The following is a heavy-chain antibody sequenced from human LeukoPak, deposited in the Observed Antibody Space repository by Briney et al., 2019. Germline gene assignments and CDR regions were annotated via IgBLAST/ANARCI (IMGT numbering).Heavy chain of an antibody. V-gene: IGHV3-30-3*01. J-gene: IGHJ4*02. D-gene: IGHD2-2*02. Sequence: PGRSLRLSCAASGFTFSSYAMHWFRQAPGKGLEWVAVISYDGSNKYYADSVKGRFTISRDNSKNTLYLQMNSLRAEDTAVYYCAREAVVPAAIFDYWGQGTLVTVSS. CDR2: ISYDGSNK. CDR3: AREAVVPAAIFDY. CDR1: GFTFSSYA.